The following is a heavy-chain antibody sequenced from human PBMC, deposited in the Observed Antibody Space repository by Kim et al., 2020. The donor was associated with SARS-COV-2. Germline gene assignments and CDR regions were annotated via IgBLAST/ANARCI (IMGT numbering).Heavy chain of an antibody. V-gene: IGHV1-2*02. CDR3: ACSAHFWSGHYLDL. CDR1: GYTFTDYY. J-gene: IGHJ5*02. CDR2: INPYSCDT. D-gene: IGHD3-3*01. Sequence: ASVKVSCKASGYTFTDYYIHWVRQAPGQGLEWMGWINPYSCDTNYAQKFQGRVTMTRDTSISTPYVELSSLRSDDTAVYFCACSAHFWSGHYLDLWGQGTLITVSP.